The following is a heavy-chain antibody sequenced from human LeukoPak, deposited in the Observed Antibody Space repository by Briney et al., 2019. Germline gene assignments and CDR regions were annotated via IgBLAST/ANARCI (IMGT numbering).Heavy chain of an antibody. V-gene: IGHV3-11*01. CDR3: ARDPNSSLSVKEDY. CDR2: ISSSGSTI. J-gene: IGHJ4*02. CDR1: GFTFSDYY. D-gene: IGHD6-6*01. Sequence: GGSLRLSCAASGFTFSDYYMSWIRQAPGKGLEWVSYISSSGSTIYYADSVKGRFTISRDNAKNSLYLQMNSLRAEDTAVYYCARDPNSSLSVKEDYWGQGTLVTVSS.